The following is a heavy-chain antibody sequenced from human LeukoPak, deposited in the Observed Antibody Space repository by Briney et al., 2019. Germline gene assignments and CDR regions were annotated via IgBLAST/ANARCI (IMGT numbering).Heavy chain of an antibody. Sequence: SETLSLTCTVSGGSTSNYHWSWLRQPPGKGLEWIAYMYYGGSSNYNPSLKSRVTMSVDTSKNQLSLRLSSVTAADTAVYYCARHTSGRAGRDFDYWGQGVLVIVSS. D-gene: IGHD5-12*01. CDR1: GGSTSNYH. V-gene: IGHV4-59*08. CDR3: ARHTSGRAGRDFDY. CDR2: MYYGGSS. J-gene: IGHJ4*02.